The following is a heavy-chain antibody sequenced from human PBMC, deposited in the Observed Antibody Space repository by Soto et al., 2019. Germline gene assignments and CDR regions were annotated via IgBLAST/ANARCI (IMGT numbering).Heavy chain of an antibody. J-gene: IGHJ3*02. D-gene: IGHD3-16*01. Sequence: EVQLVESGGGLVQLGGSLRLSCAASGFTFSYYSMNWVRQAPGKGLEWLSYISTSGSTKYYADSVKGRFTISRDNANNSLYLQMSSLRDEDTAVYYCARVEGGFDIWGQGTMVTVSS. CDR1: GFTFSYYS. CDR3: ARVEGGFDI. V-gene: IGHV3-48*02. CDR2: ISTSGSTK.